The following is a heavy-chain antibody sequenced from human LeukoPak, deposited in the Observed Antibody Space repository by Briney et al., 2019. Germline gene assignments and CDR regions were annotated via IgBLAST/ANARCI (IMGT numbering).Heavy chain of an antibody. CDR2: FDPEDGET. J-gene: IGHJ4*02. V-gene: IGHV1-24*01. CDR1: GYTLTELS. CDR3: ATGTKGLRFLEWLHTFDY. Sequence: ASVKVSCKVSGYTLTELSMHCVRQAPGKGLEWMGGFDPEDGETIYAQKFQGRVTMTEDTSTDTAYMELSSLRSEDTAVYYCATGTKGLRFLEWLHTFDYWGQGTLVTVSS. D-gene: IGHD3-3*01.